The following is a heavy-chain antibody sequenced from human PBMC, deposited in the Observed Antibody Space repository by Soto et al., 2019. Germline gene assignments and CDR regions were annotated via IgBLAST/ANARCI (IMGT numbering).Heavy chain of an antibody. Sequence: QVQLVESGGGVVQPGRSLRLSCAPSGFSFSDFGMHWVRQAPGKGLEWVAAISHDGSNQYYGDSVKGRFSISRDHSNNRLYLQMNSLKVEDSAIYFCAKETRSRAVTATRVNGMDVWGQGTTVTGSS. CDR1: GFSFSDFG. CDR3: AKETRSRAVTATRVNGMDV. V-gene: IGHV3-30*18. CDR2: ISHDGSNQ. D-gene: IGHD2-21*02. J-gene: IGHJ6*02.